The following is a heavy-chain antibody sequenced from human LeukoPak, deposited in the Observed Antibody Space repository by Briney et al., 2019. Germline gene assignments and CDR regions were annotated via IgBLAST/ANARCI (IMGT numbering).Heavy chain of an antibody. D-gene: IGHD6-13*01. V-gene: IGHV2-70*11. Sequence: SGPTLVNPTQTLTLTCTFSGFSLSTSGICVSWIRQPPGKALEWLARIDWDDDKYYSTSLKTRLTISKDTSKNQVVLTMTNMDPVDTATYYCARIQVAAAGPYYFDYWGQGTLVTVSS. J-gene: IGHJ4*02. CDR1: GFSLSTSGIC. CDR3: ARIQVAAAGPYYFDY. CDR2: IDWDDDK.